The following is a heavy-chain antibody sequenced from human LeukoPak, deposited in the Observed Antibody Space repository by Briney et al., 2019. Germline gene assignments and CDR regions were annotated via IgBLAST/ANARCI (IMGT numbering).Heavy chain of an antibody. D-gene: IGHD3-3*01. Sequence: ASVKVSCKVSGYTLTELSMHWVRQAPGQGLEWMGWINTNTGNPTYAQGFTGRFVFSLDTSVSTAYLQISSLKAEDTAVYYCARVYYDFWSGCRFQSDYWGQGTLVTVSS. CDR2: INTNTGNP. V-gene: IGHV7-4-1*02. CDR3: ARVYYDFWSGCRFQSDY. J-gene: IGHJ4*02. CDR1: GYTLTELS.